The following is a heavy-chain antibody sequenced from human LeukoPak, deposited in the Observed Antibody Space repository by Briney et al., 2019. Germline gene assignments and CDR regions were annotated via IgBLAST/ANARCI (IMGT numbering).Heavy chain of an antibody. J-gene: IGHJ4*02. CDR1: GFSFSGHW. Sequence: GRSLRLSCEGSGFSFSGHWMHWVRQAPGKGLVWVSRVHDNERSASYEDSVRGRFTISKDNARNILYLQMDSLRVEDTAVYYCVRGHTGTIFGAVPVNPLGYWGQGTLVTVSS. CDR2: VHDNERSA. CDR3: VRGHTGTIFGAVPVNPLGY. V-gene: IGHV3-74*01. D-gene: IGHD3-3*01.